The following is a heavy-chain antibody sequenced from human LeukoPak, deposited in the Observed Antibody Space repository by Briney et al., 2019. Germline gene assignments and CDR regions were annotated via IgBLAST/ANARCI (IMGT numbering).Heavy chain of an antibody. CDR3: ARLYGSGSYPKFDP. CDR1: GGSISSYY. J-gene: IGHJ5*02. V-gene: IGHV4-59*01. CDR2: IYYSGST. D-gene: IGHD3-10*01. Sequence: SSETLSLTCTVSGGSISSYYWSWIRQPPGKGLEWIGYIYYSGSTNYNPSLKSRVTISVDTSKNQFSLKLSSVTAADTAVYYCARLYGSGSYPKFDPWGQGTLVTVSS.